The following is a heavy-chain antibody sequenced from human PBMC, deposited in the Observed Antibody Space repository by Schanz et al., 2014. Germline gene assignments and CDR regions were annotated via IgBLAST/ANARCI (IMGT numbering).Heavy chain of an antibody. V-gene: IGHV3-30*03. Sequence: QLVESGGGLVKPGGSLRLSCATSGFNLRRYSMNWVRQAPGGGLEWVALISYDGINKYYADSVKGRFTISRDNSKNTLYLQMNSLRVEDTAVYYCARGPPYSSTYDYWGQGTLVTVSS. J-gene: IGHJ4*02. D-gene: IGHD6-13*01. CDR3: ARGPPYSSTYDY. CDR2: ISYDGINK. CDR1: GFNLRRYS.